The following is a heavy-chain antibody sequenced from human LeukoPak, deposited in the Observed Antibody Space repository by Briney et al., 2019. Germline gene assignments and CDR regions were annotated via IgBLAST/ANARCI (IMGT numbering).Heavy chain of an antibody. Sequence: SQTLSLTCTVSGGSISSGGYYWSWIRQHPGKGLEWIGYIYYSGSTYYNPSLKSRATISVDTSKSQFSLKLSSVTAADTAVYYCARDDLDAFDIWGQGQWSPSLQ. D-gene: IGHD3-3*01. J-gene: IGHJ3*02. CDR1: GGSISSGGYY. CDR2: IYYSGST. V-gene: IGHV4-31*03. CDR3: ARDDLDAFDI.